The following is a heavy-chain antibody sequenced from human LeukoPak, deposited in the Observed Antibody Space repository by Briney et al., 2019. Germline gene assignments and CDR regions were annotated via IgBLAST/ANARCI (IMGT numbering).Heavy chain of an antibody. CDR2: IYYSGST. CDR3: ARASGTSWFDP. V-gene: IGHV4-59*01. CDR1: GGSISSYY. D-gene: IGHD3-10*01. J-gene: IGHJ5*02. Sequence: SETLSLTCTVSGGSISSYYWIWIRQPPGKGLEFIGYIYYSGSTNYNPSLKSRVTISVDTSKNQFSLKLSSVTAADTAVYYCARASGTSWFDPWGQGTLVTVSS.